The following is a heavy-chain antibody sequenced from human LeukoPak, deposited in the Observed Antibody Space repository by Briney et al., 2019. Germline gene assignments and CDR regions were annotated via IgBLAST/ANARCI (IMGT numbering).Heavy chain of an antibody. CDR3: ARSLTLVRGVRPNNDY. CDR1: GYTFTSYG. Sequence: ASVNVSCKASGYTFTSYGISWVRQAPGQGLEWMGWISVYSGNTNSAQKLQGRVTMTTDTSTSTAYMELRSLRSDDTAVYYCARSLTLVRGVRPNNDYWGQGTLVTVSS. V-gene: IGHV1-18*01. D-gene: IGHD3-10*01. J-gene: IGHJ4*02. CDR2: ISVYSGNT.